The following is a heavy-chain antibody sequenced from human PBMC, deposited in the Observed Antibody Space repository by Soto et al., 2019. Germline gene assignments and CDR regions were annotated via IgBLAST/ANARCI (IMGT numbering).Heavy chain of an antibody. D-gene: IGHD3-10*01. CDR3: ARGSLTMDV. J-gene: IGHJ6*02. CDR1: GGSINNYY. V-gene: IGHV4-4*07. CDR2: IYPSGNT. Sequence: PSETLSLTCTVSGGSINNYYWSWIRQPAGKGLEWIGRIYPSGNTNYNPSLKSRVLMSVDTSKDQFSLKLNSVTAADTAVYYCARGSLTMDVWGQGTTVTVSS.